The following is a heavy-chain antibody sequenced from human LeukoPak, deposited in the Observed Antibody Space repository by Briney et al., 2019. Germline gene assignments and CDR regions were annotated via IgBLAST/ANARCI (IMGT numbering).Heavy chain of an antibody. CDR1: GFTVSSNS. CDR2: IRNKANSYTT. D-gene: IGHD1-26*01. V-gene: IGHV3-72*01. Sequence: GGSLRLSCTVSGFTVSSNSMSWVRQAPGKGLEWVGRIRNKANSYTTEYAASVKGRFTISRDDSKNSLYLQMSSLKTEDTALYYCARARYSANDYSDYWGQGTLVTVSS. CDR3: ARARYSANDYSDY. J-gene: IGHJ4*02.